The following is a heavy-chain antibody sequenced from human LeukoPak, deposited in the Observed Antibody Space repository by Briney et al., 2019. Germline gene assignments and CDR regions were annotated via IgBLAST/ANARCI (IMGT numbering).Heavy chain of an antibody. D-gene: IGHD4-23*01. J-gene: IGHJ4*02. CDR2: MNPNSGNT. CDR1: GYTFTSYG. CDR3: ARGGDYGGIYYFDY. V-gene: IGHV1-8*02. Sequence: ASVKVSCKASGYTFTSYGINWVRQATGQGLEWMGWMNPNSGNTGYAQKFQGRVTMTRNTSISTAYMELSSLRSEDTAVYYCARGGDYGGIYYFDYWGQGTLVTVSS.